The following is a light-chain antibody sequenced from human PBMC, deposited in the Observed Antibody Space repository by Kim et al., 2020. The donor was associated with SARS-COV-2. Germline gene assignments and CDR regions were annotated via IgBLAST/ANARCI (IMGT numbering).Light chain of an antibody. J-gene: IGLJ2*01. Sequence: SVTPGQPASITCSGDKLGDKYACWYQQKPGQSPVLVIYQDSKRPSGIPERFSGSNSGNTATLTLSGTQAMDEADYYCQAWDSSRVFGGGNQLTVL. V-gene: IGLV3-1*01. CDR3: QAWDSSRV. CDR2: QDS. CDR1: KLGDKY.